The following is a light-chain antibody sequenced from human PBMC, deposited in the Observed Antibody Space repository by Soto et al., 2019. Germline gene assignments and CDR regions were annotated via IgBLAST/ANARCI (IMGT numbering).Light chain of an antibody. CDR3: QQYDSLPLS. CDR2: DAS. J-gene: IGKJ3*01. Sequence: DIQMTQSPASLSASVGDRVTITCQASQDISNYLNWYEQKPGEPPKLLINDASSLEAEVPSRFSGRGSGTDFAFIISSLQPEDIATYYCQQYDSLPLSFGPGTKV. V-gene: IGKV1-33*01. CDR1: QDISNY.